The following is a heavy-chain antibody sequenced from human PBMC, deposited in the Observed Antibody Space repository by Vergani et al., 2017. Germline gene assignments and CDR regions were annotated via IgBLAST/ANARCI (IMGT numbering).Heavy chain of an antibody. CDR1: GFTFSSYS. CDR2: ISSSSSYI. D-gene: IGHD4-17*01. V-gene: IGHV3-21*01. CDR3: ARDTYGDYEYYRAFDI. J-gene: IGHJ3*02. Sequence: EVQLVESGGGLVQPGRSLRLSCAASGFTFSSYSMNWVRQAPGKGLEWVSSISSSSSYIYYADSVKGRFTISRDNAKNSLYLQMNSLRAEDTAVYYCARDTYGDYEYYRAFDIWGQGTMVTVSS.